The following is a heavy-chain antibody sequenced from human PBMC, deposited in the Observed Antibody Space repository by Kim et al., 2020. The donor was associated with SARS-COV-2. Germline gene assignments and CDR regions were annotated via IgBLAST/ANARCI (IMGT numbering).Heavy chain of an antibody. V-gene: IGHV3-30*04. CDR1: GFTFSSHA. CDR3: ARDSWYYDFWSGYYPSGGYYYYYYMDV. Sequence: GGSLRLSCAASGFTFSSHAMHWVRQAPGKGLEWVAVISYDGSNKYYADSVKGRFTISRDNSKNTLYLQMNSLRAEDTAVYYCARDSWYYDFWSGYYPSGGYYYYYYMDVWGKGTTVTVSS. D-gene: IGHD3-3*01. CDR2: ISYDGSNK. J-gene: IGHJ6*03.